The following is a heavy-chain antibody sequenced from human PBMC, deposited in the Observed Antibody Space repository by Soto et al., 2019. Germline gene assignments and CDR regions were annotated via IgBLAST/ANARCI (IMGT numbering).Heavy chain of an antibody. CDR3: ASSNIAAAGFYYYGMDV. CDR1: GDSITSSKHY. Sequence: SETLSLTCTVSGDSITSSKHYWSWIRQHPGKGLEWIGYIYLSGFTYSTPSLKSRVNMSLDTSKNQFSLKLSSVTAADTAVYYCASSNIAAAGFYYYGMDVWGRGTTVTVSS. J-gene: IGHJ6*02. D-gene: IGHD6-13*01. V-gene: IGHV4-30-4*08. CDR2: IYLSGFT.